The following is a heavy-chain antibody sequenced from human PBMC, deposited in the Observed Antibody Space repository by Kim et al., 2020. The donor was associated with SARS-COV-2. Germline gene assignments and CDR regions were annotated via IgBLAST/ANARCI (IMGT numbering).Heavy chain of an antibody. CDR3: ARESGSSGWHGAFDI. D-gene: IGHD6-19*01. Sequence: SETLSLTCAVYGGSFSGYYWSWIRQPPGKGLEWIGEINHSGSTNYNPSLKSRVTISVDTSKNQFSLKLSSVTAADTAVYYCARESGSSGWHGAFDIWGQGTMVTVSS. J-gene: IGHJ3*02. CDR1: GGSFSGYY. V-gene: IGHV4-34*01. CDR2: INHSGST.